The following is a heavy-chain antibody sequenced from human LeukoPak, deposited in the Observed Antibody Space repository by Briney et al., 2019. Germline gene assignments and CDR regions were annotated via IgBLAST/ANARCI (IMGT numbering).Heavy chain of an antibody. J-gene: IGHJ4*02. CDR1: GFTFDDYA. CDR3: ANGAGTY. D-gene: IGHD3-10*01. V-gene: IGHV3-9*01. Sequence: GRSLRLSCAASGFTFDDYAMHWVRQAPGKGLEWVSGISWNSGSIGYADSVKGRFTISRDNSKNTLYLQMNSLRAEDTAVYYCANGAGTYWGQGTLVTVSS. CDR2: ISWNSGSI.